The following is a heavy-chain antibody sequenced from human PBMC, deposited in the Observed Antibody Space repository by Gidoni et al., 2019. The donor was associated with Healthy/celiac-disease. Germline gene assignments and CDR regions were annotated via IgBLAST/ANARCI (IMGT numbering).Heavy chain of an antibody. CDR2: IKQDGSEK. J-gene: IGHJ4*02. D-gene: IGHD3-22*01. Sequence: EVQLVESGGGLVQPGGSLRLSCAASGFTFSSYWMSWVRQAPGKGLEWVANIKQDGSEKYYVDSVKGRFTISRDNAKNSLYLQMNSLRAEDTAVYYCARDFRPRYYDSCLDYWGQGTLVTVSS. CDR1: GFTFSSYW. V-gene: IGHV3-7*03. CDR3: ARDFRPRYYDSCLDY.